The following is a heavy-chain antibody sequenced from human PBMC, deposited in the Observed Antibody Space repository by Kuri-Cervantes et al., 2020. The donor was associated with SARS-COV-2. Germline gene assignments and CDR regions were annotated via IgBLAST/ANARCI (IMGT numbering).Heavy chain of an antibody. V-gene: IGHV1-2*02. CDR1: GYTFTGYY. Sequence: ASVKVSCKASGYTFTGYYMHWVRQAPGQGLEWMGWINPNSGGTNYAQKFQGRVTMTRDTSISTAYMELRSLRSDDTAVYYCARSRGYSGYDYLRDYWGQGTLVTVSS. CDR2: INPNSGGT. J-gene: IGHJ4*02. CDR3: ARSRGYSGYDYLRDY. D-gene: IGHD5-12*01.